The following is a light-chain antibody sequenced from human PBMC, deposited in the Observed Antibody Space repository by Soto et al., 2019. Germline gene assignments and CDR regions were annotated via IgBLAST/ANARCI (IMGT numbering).Light chain of an antibody. CDR3: QQYNDWPLS. Sequence: DIVMTQSPATLSVSPGERATLSCRASQSVSSNLAWYQQRPGQAPRLLIYGASTRATGITARISGSGSGTEFTLTISRLQSEDFAVYYCQQYNDWPLSFGGGTKVEIK. J-gene: IGKJ4*01. CDR1: QSVSSN. V-gene: IGKV3-15*01. CDR2: GAS.